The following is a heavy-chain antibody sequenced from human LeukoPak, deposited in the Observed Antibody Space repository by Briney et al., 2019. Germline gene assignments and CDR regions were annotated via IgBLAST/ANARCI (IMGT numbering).Heavy chain of an antibody. CDR2: IYPGDSDT. Sequence: GESLKISCKGSGYSFTSYWIGWVRQMPGKGREWMGIIYPGDSDTRYSPSFQGQVTISADKSISTAYLQWSSLKASDTAMYYCARQPYSSSWYGAFDIWGQGTMVTVSS. V-gene: IGHV5-51*01. J-gene: IGHJ3*02. CDR3: ARQPYSSSWYGAFDI. CDR1: GYSFTSYW. D-gene: IGHD6-13*01.